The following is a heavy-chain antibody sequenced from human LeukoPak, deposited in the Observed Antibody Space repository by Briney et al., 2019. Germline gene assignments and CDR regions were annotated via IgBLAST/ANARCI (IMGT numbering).Heavy chain of an antibody. V-gene: IGHV1-18*01. CDR2: ISAYNGNT. J-gene: IGHJ4*02. Sequence: ASVKVSCKASGYTFTSYGISWVRQAPGQGLEWMGWISAYNGNTNYAQKLQGRVTMTTDTSTSTAYMELRSLRSDDTAVYYCARDFGYYDFWSGYPYYFDYWGKGTLVTVSS. CDR3: ARDFGYYDFWSGYPYYFDY. D-gene: IGHD3-3*01. CDR1: GYTFTSYG.